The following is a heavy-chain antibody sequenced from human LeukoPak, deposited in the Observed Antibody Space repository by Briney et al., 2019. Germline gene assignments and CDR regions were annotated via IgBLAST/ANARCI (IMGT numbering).Heavy chain of an antibody. CDR1: GFTFSDYY. D-gene: IGHD1-26*01. CDR2: IRNKANSYTT. V-gene: IGHV3-72*01. Sequence: GGSLRLSCAASGFTFSDYYMDWVRQAPGKGLEWVGRIRNKANSYTTEYAASVKGRFTVSRDDSKNSLYLQMNSLKTEGTAVYYCARDLGAARVYWGQGTLVTVSS. J-gene: IGHJ4*02. CDR3: ARDLGAARVY.